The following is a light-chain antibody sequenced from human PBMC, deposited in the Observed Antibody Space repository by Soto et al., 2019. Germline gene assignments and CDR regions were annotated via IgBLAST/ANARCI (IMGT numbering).Light chain of an antibody. CDR3: QQYNNYST. CDR2: DAS. Sequence: DIQMTQSPSTLSASVGARVPITCRASQSISDWLAWFQLKPGKAPNLLIYDASSLESGVPSRFSGSGSGTEFTLTIRSLKPDDFATYYCQQYNNYSTVGQGTKVEIK. V-gene: IGKV1-5*01. J-gene: IGKJ1*01. CDR1: QSISDW.